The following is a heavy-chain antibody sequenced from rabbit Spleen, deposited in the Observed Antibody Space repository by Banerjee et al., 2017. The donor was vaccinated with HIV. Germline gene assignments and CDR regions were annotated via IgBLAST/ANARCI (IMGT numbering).Heavy chain of an antibody. CDR3: ARAPYSGNSDYTFNL. D-gene: IGHD8-1*01. V-gene: IGHV1S45*01. CDR2: INIVTGKS. J-gene: IGHJ4*01. Sequence: QEQLVESGGGLVQPEGSLTLTCKASGFPFSDKAVMCWVRQAPGKGLEWIACINIVTGKSVYASWAKGRFIMSRTSSTTVTLQMTRLTAADTATYFCARAPYSGNSDYTFNLWGQGTLVTVS. CDR1: GFPFSDKAV.